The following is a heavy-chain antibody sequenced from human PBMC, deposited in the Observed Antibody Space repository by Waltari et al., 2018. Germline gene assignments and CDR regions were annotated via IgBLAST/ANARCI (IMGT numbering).Heavy chain of an antibody. CDR3: ARPGAYCGGDCYKYYYGMDV. CDR1: GGTFSSYA. V-gene: IGHV1-69*01. Sequence: QVQLVQSGAEVKKPGSSVKVSCKASGGTFSSYAISWVRPAPGQGLEWMGGIIPIFGTANYAQKFQGRVTITADESTSTAYMELSSLRSEDTAVYYCARPGAYCGGDCYKYYYGMDVWGQGTTVTVSS. J-gene: IGHJ6*02. D-gene: IGHD2-21*02. CDR2: IIPIFGTA.